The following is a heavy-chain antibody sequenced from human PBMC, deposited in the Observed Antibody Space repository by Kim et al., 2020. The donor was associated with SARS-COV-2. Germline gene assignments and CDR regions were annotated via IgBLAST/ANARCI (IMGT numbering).Heavy chain of an antibody. Sequence: PVKGRYTISRDDSKTTLYLQMKSLKTEDTAVYYCTTDTPHRKWPAVAQDYWGQGTLVTVSS. D-gene: IGHD2-15*01. CDR3: TTDTPHRKWPAVAQDY. V-gene: IGHV3-15*01. J-gene: IGHJ4*02.